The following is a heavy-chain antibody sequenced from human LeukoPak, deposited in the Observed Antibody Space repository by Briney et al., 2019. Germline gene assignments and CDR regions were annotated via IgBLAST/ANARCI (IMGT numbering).Heavy chain of an antibody. Sequence: ASVKVSCKASGYTFTGYYMHWVRQAPGQGLEWMGWINPNSGGTNYAQKFQGWVTMTRDTSISTAYMELSRLRSGDTAVYYCARGLYYYDSSGYYSSYYFDYWGQGTLVTVSS. D-gene: IGHD3-22*01. J-gene: IGHJ4*02. CDR2: INPNSGGT. V-gene: IGHV1-2*04. CDR3: ARGLYYYDSSGYYSSYYFDY. CDR1: GYTFTGYY.